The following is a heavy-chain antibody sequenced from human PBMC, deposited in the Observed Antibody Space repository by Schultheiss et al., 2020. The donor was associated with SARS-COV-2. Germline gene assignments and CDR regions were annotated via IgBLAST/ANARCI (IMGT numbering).Heavy chain of an antibody. CDR1: GFTFSSYW. D-gene: IGHD2-21*02. J-gene: IGHJ4*02. Sequence: GGSLRLSCAASGFTFSSYWMSWVRQAPGKGLEWVAIIKQDGSEDYYVDSVKGRFTISRDNAKNSLYLQMNSLRAEDTAMYYCARAAYRDYQPLLFPFDYWGQGTLVTVSS. CDR3: ARAAYRDYQPLLFPFDY. V-gene: IGHV3-7*01. CDR2: IKQDGSED.